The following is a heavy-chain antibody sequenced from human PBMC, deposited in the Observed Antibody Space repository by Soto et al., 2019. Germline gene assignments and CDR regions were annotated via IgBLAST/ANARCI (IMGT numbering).Heavy chain of an antibody. V-gene: IGHV4-39*01. CDR3: ARHSSSSWYAGAEYFQH. Sequence: SETLSLTCTVSGISISSSIYYWGWIRQPPGKGLEWIGSIYYSGSTYYNPSLKSRVTISVDTSKNQFSLKLSSVTAADTAVYYCARHSSSSWYAGAEYFQHWGQGTLVTVSS. CDR1: GISISSSIYY. J-gene: IGHJ1*01. D-gene: IGHD6-13*01. CDR2: IYYSGST.